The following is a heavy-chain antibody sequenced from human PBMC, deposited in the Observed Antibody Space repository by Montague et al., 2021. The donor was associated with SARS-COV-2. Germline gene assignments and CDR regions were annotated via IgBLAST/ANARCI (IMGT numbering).Heavy chain of an antibody. Sequence: SETLSLTCTVSGDSISDYNWSWIRQPAGKGMEWIGIIYSSGYTNYNYYLKGRVTMSVDAYKNYLSLRLSSVTAADTAVYYCARAPRIMISGVVMPRSYGMDVWGQGTTVTVSS. CDR3: ARAPRIMISGVVMPRSYGMDV. D-gene: IGHD3-3*01. V-gene: IGHV4-4*07. CDR1: GDSISDYN. CDR2: IYSSGYT. J-gene: IGHJ6*02.